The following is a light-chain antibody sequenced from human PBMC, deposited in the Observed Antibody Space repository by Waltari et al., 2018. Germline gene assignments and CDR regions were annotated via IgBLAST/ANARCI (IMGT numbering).Light chain of an antibody. CDR2: ASS. Sequence: AIQMTQSPSSLSASVGDRVTITCRASQGSNNDLNWSQQKPGKAPKLLIDASSILESGVPSRFSGSGTGTDFTITISSLQPEDFATYYCLQENNYPQTFGQGTKVEIK. J-gene: IGKJ1*01. V-gene: IGKV1-6*01. CDR1: QGSNND. CDR3: LQENNYPQT.